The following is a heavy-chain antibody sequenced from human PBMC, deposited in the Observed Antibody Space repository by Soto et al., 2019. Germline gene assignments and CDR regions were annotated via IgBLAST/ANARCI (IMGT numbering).Heavy chain of an antibody. J-gene: IGHJ4*02. CDR3: AIVSREGSAMDFED. Sequence: QVQLVQSGAELKKPGASVKVSCKASGYTFSNYDMNWVRQATGQGPEWIGWVNPNNGNTGHAQKFQGRVTLTKDISTTTSYMELTSLRSEDAAFYYCAIVSREGSAMDFEDWGQGTLITFFS. CDR1: GYTFSNYD. CDR2: VNPNNGNT. V-gene: IGHV1-8*01. D-gene: IGHD3-10*01.